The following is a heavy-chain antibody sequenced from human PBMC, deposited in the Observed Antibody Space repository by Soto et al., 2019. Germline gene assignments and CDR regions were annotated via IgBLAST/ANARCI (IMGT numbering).Heavy chain of an antibody. CDR1: GSSFSSYW. J-gene: IGHJ2*01. CDR2: IKQDGSEK. Sequence: GGSLRLSCAASGSSFSSYWMTWVRQAPGKGLEWVANIKQDGSEKFYVDSVRGRFTISRDNAKNSLYLQMNSLRAEDTAVYYCARQPFDQNYYGSKYWYFDLWGRGTLVTVSS. CDR3: ARQPFDQNYYGSKYWYFDL. V-gene: IGHV3-7*01. D-gene: IGHD3-10*01.